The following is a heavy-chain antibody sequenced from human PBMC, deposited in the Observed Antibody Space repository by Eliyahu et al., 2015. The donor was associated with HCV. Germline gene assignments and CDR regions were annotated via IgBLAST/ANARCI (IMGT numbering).Heavy chain of an antibody. CDR3: ASLVSSHTSAWNNWLKP. Sequence: EVRLEESGGGLVQPGGSLRLSCVGSGFTLSDHYLPWERPDQGLRRVGGRLSGDGLDTTEYADSVKGRFIISRDDAKNTLYLQMNSLRVEDAGVYYCASLVSSHTSAWNNWLKPWGQGALVSVSS. V-gene: IGHV3-74*03. D-gene: IGHD6-19*01. J-gene: IGHJ5*02. CDR2: LSGDGLDT. CDR1: GFTLSDHY.